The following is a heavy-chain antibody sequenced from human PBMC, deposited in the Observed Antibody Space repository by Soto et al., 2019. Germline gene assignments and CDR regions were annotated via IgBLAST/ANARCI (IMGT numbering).Heavy chain of an antibody. D-gene: IGHD4-4*01. V-gene: IGHV3-7*03. Sequence: QLVESGGGLVQPGGSLRLSCEASGFTFSGYWMSWVRQAPGKGLEWVADIKHDGSVQYYVDSVKGRFTIARDNAKKLLYLQKNGLRAEYTALYYCARAPYSNAWYRFDLWGQGTLVTVSS. CDR2: IKHDGSVQ. J-gene: IGHJ4*02. CDR1: GFTFSGYW. CDR3: ARAPYSNAWYRFDL.